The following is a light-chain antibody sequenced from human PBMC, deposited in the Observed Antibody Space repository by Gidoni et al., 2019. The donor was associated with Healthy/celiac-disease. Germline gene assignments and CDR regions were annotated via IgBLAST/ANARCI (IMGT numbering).Light chain of an antibody. J-gene: IGKJ4*01. CDR2: AAS. Sequence: DIQMPQSPSSLSASVGDRVTITCRASQSISSYLNWYQQKPGKAPKLLIYAASSLQSGVPSRFSGSGSGTDFTLTISSLQPEDFATYYCQQSYSTPPKLTFGGGTKVEIK. V-gene: IGKV1-39*01. CDR3: QQSYSTPPKLT. CDR1: QSISSY.